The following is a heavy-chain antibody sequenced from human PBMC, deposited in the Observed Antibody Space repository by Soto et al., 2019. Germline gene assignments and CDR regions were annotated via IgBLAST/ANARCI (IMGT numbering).Heavy chain of an antibody. CDR2: FDPEDGET. CDR1: GYTLTELS. V-gene: IGHV1-24*01. Sequence: ASVKVSCKVSGYTLTELSMHWVRQAPGKGLEWMGGFDPEDGETIYAQKFQGRVTMTEDTSTSTAYMELRSLRSDDTAVYYCARPDCSSTSCSWIYFDYWGQGTLVTVSS. CDR3: ARPDCSSTSCSWIYFDY. D-gene: IGHD2-2*01. J-gene: IGHJ4*02.